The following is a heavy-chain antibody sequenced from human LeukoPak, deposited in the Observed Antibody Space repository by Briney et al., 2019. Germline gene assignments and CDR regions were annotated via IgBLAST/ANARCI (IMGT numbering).Heavy chain of an antibody. J-gene: IGHJ5*02. CDR1: GGSVSSGSFY. V-gene: IGHV4-61*01. CDR3: AKSWRPRRWPDSFDP. D-gene: IGHD5-24*01. Sequence: SETLSLTCTVSGGSVSSGSFYWGWIRQPPGKGLEWIVYIYYSGSTNYNPSLKSRVTISVDTSKNQFSLKLSSVTAADTAVYNCAKSWRPRRWPDSFDPWGQGTLVTVSA. CDR2: IYYSGST.